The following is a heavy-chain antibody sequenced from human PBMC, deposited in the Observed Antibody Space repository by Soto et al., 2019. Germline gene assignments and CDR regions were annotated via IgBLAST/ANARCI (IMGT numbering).Heavy chain of an antibody. Sequence: QVQLVESGGGVVQPGRSLRLSCAASGFTFSSYGMHWVRRAPGKGLEWVAVIWYDGSNKYYADSVKGRFTISRDNSKNTLYLQMNSLRAEDTAVYYCARDKPAGYFDYWGQGTLVTVSS. CDR1: GFTFSSYG. CDR3: ARDKPAGYFDY. J-gene: IGHJ4*02. V-gene: IGHV3-33*01. CDR2: IWYDGSNK.